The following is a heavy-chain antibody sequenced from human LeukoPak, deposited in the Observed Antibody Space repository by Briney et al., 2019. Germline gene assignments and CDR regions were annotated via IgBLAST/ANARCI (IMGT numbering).Heavy chain of an antibody. Sequence: PGGSLRLSCEASGFTFTNYAMTWVRQTPGKGMEWLSYISNSGNTAIYADSVKGRFSVSRDNSNNVVFLQMSNLRADDSAVYYCAKRLTFGVFDVWGQGTVVTVSS. J-gene: IGHJ3*01. V-gene: IGHV3-23*01. CDR2: ISNSGNTA. CDR1: GFTFTNYA. CDR3: AKRLTFGVFDV. D-gene: IGHD3-16*01.